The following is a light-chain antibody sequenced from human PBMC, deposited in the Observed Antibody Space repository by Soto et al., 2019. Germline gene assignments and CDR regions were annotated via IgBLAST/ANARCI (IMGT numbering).Light chain of an antibody. V-gene: IGLV4-69*01. J-gene: IGLJ2*01. CDR3: QTWDTGSVV. CDR2: LNSDGSH. CDR1: SGHSSYA. Sequence: QSVLTQSPSASASLGASVKVTCTLRSGHSSYAIAWHQQQPEKGPRYLMKLNSDGSHNKGDGIPDRFSGSSSGAERYLTISSLQSEDEADYYCQTWDTGSVVFGGGTKLTVL.